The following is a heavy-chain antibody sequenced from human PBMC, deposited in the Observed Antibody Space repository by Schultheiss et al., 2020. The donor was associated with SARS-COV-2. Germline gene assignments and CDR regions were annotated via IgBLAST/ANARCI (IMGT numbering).Heavy chain of an antibody. J-gene: IGHJ6*03. CDR1: GFTFSSYG. D-gene: IGHD1-20*01. Sequence: GGSLRLSCAASGFTFSSYGMHWVRQAPGKGLEWVSYISSSGSTIYYADSVKGRFTISRDNAKNSLYLQMNSLRAEDTAVYYCAKELVTGTYYYYYYMDVWGKGTTVTVSS. CDR3: AKELVTGTYYYYYYMDV. V-gene: IGHV3-48*04. CDR2: ISSSGSTI.